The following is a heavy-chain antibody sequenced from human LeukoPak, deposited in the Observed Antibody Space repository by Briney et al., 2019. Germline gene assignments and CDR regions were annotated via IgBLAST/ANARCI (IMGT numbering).Heavy chain of an antibody. Sequence: ASMKVSCKASGYTFTSYAITWVRQAPGQGLEWMGWISPYNGKTDYERKFQGRVTITRNTSISTAYMELSSLRSEDTAVYYCARGPYSSSWHQNDAFDIWGQGTMVTVSS. CDR3: ARGPYSSSWHQNDAFDI. J-gene: IGHJ3*02. D-gene: IGHD6-13*01. CDR1: GYTFTSYA. V-gene: IGHV1-8*03. CDR2: ISPYNGKT.